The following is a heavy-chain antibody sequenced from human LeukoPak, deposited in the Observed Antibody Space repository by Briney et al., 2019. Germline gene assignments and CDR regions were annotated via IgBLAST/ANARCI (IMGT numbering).Heavy chain of an antibody. V-gene: IGHV3-21*01. Sequence: GGSLRLSCAASRFTFSSYSMNWVRQAPGKGLEWVSSISSSSSYIYYADSVKGRFTISRDNAKNSLYLQMNSLRAEDTAVYYCARGIAVAGRFDYWGQGTLVTVSS. D-gene: IGHD6-19*01. CDR2: ISSSSSYI. CDR3: ARGIAVAGRFDY. CDR1: RFTFSSYS. J-gene: IGHJ4*02.